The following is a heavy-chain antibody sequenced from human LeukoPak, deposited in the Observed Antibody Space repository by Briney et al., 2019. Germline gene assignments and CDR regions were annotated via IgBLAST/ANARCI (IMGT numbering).Heavy chain of an antibody. CDR2: ITSSSSIR. CDR1: GFTFSTYS. J-gene: IGHJ5*02. V-gene: IGHV3-48*01. Sequence: GGSLSLSCAASGFTFSTYSMNWVRQAPGKGLEWLSYITSSSSIRYFADSVKGRFTISRDNAKNSLYLQMNSLRVEDTAVYYCARSWVFHWFDPWGQGTLVTVSS. CDR3: ARSWVFHWFDP. D-gene: IGHD6-13*01.